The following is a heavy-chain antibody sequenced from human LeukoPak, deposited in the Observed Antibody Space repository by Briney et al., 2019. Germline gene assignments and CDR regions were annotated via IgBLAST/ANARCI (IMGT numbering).Heavy chain of an antibody. CDR3: AGSYGSGSYWGDHDAFDI. Sequence: GESLKISCKGSGYSFTSYWIGWVRQMPGKGLEWMGIIYPGDSDTRYSPSFQGQVTISADKSISTAYLQWSSLKASDTAMYYCAGSYGSGSYWGDHDAFDIWGQGTMVTVSS. D-gene: IGHD3-10*01. V-gene: IGHV5-51*01. CDR2: IYPGDSDT. J-gene: IGHJ3*02. CDR1: GYSFTSYW.